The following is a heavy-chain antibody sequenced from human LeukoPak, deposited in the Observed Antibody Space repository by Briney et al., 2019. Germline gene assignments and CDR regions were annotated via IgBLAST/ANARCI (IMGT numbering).Heavy chain of an antibody. J-gene: IGHJ4*02. CDR1: GFTFSSNY. V-gene: IGHV3-66*01. D-gene: IGHD3-22*01. CDR2: IYSGGST. Sequence: GGSLRLSCAASGFTFSSNYMSWVRQAPGKGLEWVSVIYSGGSTYYADSVKGRFTISRDNSKNTLYLQMNSLRAEDTAVYYCARELNYYDSSGYYHKFDYWGQGTPVTVSS. CDR3: ARELNYYDSSGYYHKFDY.